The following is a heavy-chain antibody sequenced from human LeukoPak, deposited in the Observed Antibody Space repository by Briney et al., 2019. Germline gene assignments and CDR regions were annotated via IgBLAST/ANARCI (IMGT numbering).Heavy chain of an antibody. CDR3: ARGGVTTIWFDP. J-gene: IGHJ5*02. D-gene: IGHD4-11*01. V-gene: IGHV1-69*05. CDR2: IIPIFGTA. Sequence: SVKVSCKASGGTFSSYAISWVRQAPGQGLEWMGGIIPIFGTANYAQKFQGRVTITTDESTSTAYMELSSMRSEDTAVYYCARGGVTTIWFDPWGQGTLVTVSS. CDR1: GGTFSSYA.